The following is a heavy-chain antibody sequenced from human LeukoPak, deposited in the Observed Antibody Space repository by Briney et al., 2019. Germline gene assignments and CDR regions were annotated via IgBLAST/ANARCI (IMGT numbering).Heavy chain of an antibody. CDR1: GVTFSSYS. J-gene: IGHJ4*02. CDR2: VIPIFATS. CDR3: ASRGFGFGFTGGYFDY. D-gene: IGHD3-16*01. V-gene: IGHV1-69*06. Sequence: ASVKVSCKASGVTFSSYSFIWVRQAPGQGLEWMGGVIPIFATSNYAQKFQDRVTITAGISTSTAYMELSSLRSEDTAVYYCASRGFGFGFTGGYFDYWGQGTLVTVSS.